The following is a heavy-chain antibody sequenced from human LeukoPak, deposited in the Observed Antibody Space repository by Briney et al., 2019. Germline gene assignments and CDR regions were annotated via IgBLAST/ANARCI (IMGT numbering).Heavy chain of an antibody. Sequence: SETLSLTCSASGGSISGYYWSWIRQPPGKGLEWIGYIYYSGSTNYNPSLKSRVTISVDTSKNQFSLKLTSVTAADTALYYCARYSDSSGYYDYWGQGTLVTVSS. CDR1: GGSISGYY. D-gene: IGHD3-22*01. CDR3: ARYSDSSGYYDY. J-gene: IGHJ4*02. CDR2: IYYSGST. V-gene: IGHV4-59*12.